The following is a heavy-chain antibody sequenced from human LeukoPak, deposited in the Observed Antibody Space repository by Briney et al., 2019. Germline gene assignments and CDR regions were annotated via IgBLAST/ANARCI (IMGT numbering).Heavy chain of an antibody. CDR2: ITSNGAYT. CDR1: GFTFSDYT. V-gene: IGHV3-64*02. D-gene: IGHD1-26*01. CDR3: ARVKMGATVSDYYYYYMDV. J-gene: IGHJ6*03. Sequence: GGSLRLSCAASGFTFSDYTIHWVPQAPGKGLQSVSAITSNGAYTHYADSVKGRFTISRDNSRNAVFLQMGGLRIEDMAVYYCARVKMGATVSDYYYYYMDVWGKGTTVTVSS.